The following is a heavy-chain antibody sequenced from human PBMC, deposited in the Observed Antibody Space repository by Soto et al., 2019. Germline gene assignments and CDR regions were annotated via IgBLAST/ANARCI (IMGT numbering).Heavy chain of an antibody. CDR2: IDSDGSST. CDR3: AKSNWFDP. CDR1: GFTFSDYW. J-gene: IGHJ5*02. V-gene: IGHV3-74*01. Sequence: EVQLVESGGGLVQPGGSLRLSCAASGFTFSDYWMNWVRQAPGKGLVWVSRIDSDGSSTSYADSVKGRFTISKDNAKNKLYLQMNSLRAEDTAVYYCAKSNWFDPWGQGTMVTVSS.